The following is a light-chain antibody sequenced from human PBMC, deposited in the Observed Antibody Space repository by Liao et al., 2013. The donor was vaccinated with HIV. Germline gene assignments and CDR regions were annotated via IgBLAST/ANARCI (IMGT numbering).Light chain of an antibody. CDR1: NLGDKY. CDR2: QDV. V-gene: IGLV3-1*01. CDR3: QAWDTSTAVV. Sequence: SYELTQPPSVSVSPGQTATIACSGDNLGDKYASWYQQKPGQSPVMVIYQDVQRPSGIPERFSGSNSGNTATLTISGTQAMDEADYYCQAWDTSTAVVFGGGTKLTVL. J-gene: IGLJ2*01.